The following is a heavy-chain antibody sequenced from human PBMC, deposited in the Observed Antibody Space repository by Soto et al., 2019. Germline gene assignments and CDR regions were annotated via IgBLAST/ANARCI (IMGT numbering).Heavy chain of an antibody. Sequence: ASVKVACKASGYTFTSYYMHWVRQAPGQGLEWMGIINPSGGSTSYAQKFQGRVTMTRDTSTSTVYMELSSLRSEDTAVYYCARDTPSEVHWFDPWGQGTLVTVSS. CDR2: INPSGGST. J-gene: IGHJ5*02. CDR1: GYTFTSYY. V-gene: IGHV1-46*01. CDR3: ARDTPSEVHWFDP.